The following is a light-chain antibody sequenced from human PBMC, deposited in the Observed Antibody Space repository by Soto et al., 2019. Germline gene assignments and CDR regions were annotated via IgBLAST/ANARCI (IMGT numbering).Light chain of an antibody. J-gene: IGLJ1*01. V-gene: IGLV2-14*01. CDR3: SSYTGGSTYV. CDR2: DVS. Sequence: QSVLNKPASVSGSHGQSITISCTETSSDIGGYKYVSWYQQHPGKAPKLMIYDVSNRPSGVSNRFSGSKSGNTATLTISGLQGEDEAEYYCSSYTGGSTYVFGTGTKVTVL. CDR1: SSDIGGYKY.